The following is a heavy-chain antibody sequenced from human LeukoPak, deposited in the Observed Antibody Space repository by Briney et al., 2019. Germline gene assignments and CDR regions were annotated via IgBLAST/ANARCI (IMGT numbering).Heavy chain of an antibody. CDR3: AKVVRYQLLFPDY. CDR2: ISGSGGST. J-gene: IGHJ4*02. CDR1: AFSLNAYN. D-gene: IGHD2-2*01. Sequence: PGGSLRLSCAASAFSLNAYNMSWVRQAPGKGLEWVSAISGSGGSTYYADSVKGRFTISRDNSKNTLYLQMNSLRAEDTAVYYCAKVVRYQLLFPDYWGQGTLVTVSS. V-gene: IGHV3-23*01.